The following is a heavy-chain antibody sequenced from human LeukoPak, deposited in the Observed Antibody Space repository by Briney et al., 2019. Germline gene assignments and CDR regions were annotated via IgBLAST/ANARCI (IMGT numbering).Heavy chain of an antibody. D-gene: IGHD4-17*01. V-gene: IGHV3-30*18. CDR3: AKEATVTPGNVNWFDT. J-gene: IGHJ5*02. CDR1: GFSFSSYG. CDR2: MSYDGSNK. Sequence: GGSLRLSCAASGFSFSSYGMNWVRQAPGKGLEWVAVMSYDGSNKYYADSVKGRFSISRDNSKNTLYLQMNSLRAEDTGVYYCAKEATVTPGNVNWFDTWGQGTLVTVSS.